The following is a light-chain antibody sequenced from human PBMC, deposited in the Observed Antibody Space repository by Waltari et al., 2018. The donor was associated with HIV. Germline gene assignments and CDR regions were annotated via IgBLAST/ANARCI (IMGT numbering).Light chain of an antibody. V-gene: IGLV1-40*01. Sequence: QSVLTPPPSVSGAPGQNVTVSCTGSSSNIGTNYDVHWYQFLPGEVPNLLISGNTMRRAGVPGRFSGSSSGTSAALAITGLQPADEADYYCQSYDNTVNGWVFGGGTRVTV. CDR3: QSYDNTVNGWV. CDR1: SSNIGTNYD. J-gene: IGLJ3*02. CDR2: GNT.